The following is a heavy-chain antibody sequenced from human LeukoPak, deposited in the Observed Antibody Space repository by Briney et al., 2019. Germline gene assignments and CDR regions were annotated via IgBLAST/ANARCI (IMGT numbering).Heavy chain of an antibody. J-gene: IGHJ5*02. D-gene: IGHD2-15*01. CDR1: GFTFSSYA. CDR3: ARDPLGYCSGGSCYNGGES. CDR2: ISSSGSTI. Sequence: PGGSLRLSCAASGFTFSSYAMSWIRQAPGKGLEWVSYISSSGSTIYYADSVKGRFTISRDNAKNSLYLQMNSLRAEDTAVYYCARDPLGYCSGGSCYNGGESWGQGTLVTVSS. V-gene: IGHV3-11*04.